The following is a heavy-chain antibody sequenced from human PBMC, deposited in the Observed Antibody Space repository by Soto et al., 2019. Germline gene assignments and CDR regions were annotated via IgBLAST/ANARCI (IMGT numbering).Heavy chain of an antibody. Sequence: SVKVSCKASGGTFSSYAISWVRQAPGQGLEWMGGIIPIFGTANYAQKFQGRVTITADKSTSTAYMELSSLRSEDTAVYCCAAVGYSYGYEFFYFDYWGQGTLVTVSS. CDR2: IIPIFGTA. CDR1: GGTFSSYA. CDR3: AAVGYSYGYEFFYFDY. D-gene: IGHD5-18*01. V-gene: IGHV1-69*06. J-gene: IGHJ4*02.